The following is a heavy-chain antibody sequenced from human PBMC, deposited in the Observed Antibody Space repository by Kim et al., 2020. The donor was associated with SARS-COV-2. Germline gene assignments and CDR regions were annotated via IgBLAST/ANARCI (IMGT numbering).Heavy chain of an antibody. J-gene: IGHJ6*02. V-gene: IGHV4-34*01. Sequence: SETLSLTCAVYGGSFSGYYWSWIRQPPGKGLEWIGEINHSGSTNYNPSLKSRVTISVDTSENQFSLTLSYVPAADTAVYYCARGFNTMIVVVFMPSYYYGMDVWGQGTTVTVSS. CDR3: ARGFNTMIVVVFMPSYYYGMDV. CDR2: INHSGST. D-gene: IGHD3-22*01. CDR1: GGSFSGYY.